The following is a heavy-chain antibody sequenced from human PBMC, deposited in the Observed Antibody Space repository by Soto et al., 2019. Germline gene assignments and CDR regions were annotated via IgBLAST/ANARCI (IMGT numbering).Heavy chain of an antibody. Sequence: QVQLVESGGGVVQPGRSLRLSCAASGFTFSSYAMHWVRQAPGKGLEWVAVISYDGSNKYYADSVKGRFTISRDNSKNALYMLTNSLRAEDTAVYYCARPLWRDDYNWWDFDLWGRGTLVTVSS. CDR2: ISYDGSNK. D-gene: IGHD4-4*01. J-gene: IGHJ2*01. CDR1: GFTFSSYA. V-gene: IGHV3-30-3*01. CDR3: ARPLWRDDYNWWDFDL.